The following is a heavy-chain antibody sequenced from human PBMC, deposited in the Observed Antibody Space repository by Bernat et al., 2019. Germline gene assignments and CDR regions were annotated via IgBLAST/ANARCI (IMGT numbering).Heavy chain of an antibody. CDR3: ARDRGYSYGHNFDY. CDR2: ILSDGSNK. V-gene: IGHV3-30*01. J-gene: IGHJ4*02. CDR1: GFTFSTYT. D-gene: IGHD5-18*01. Sequence: QVQLVESGGGVVQPGRSLRLSCAASGFTFSTYTIHWVRQAPGKGLEWVALILSDGSNKYYADSVRGQFTISRDNSKNTLYLQMDSLRAEDTAVYYCARDRGYSYGHNFDYWGQGTLVTVSS.